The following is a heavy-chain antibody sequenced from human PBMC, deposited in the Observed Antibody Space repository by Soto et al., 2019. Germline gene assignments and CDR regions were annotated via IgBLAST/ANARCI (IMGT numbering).Heavy chain of an antibody. CDR1: GFTFSSYG. CDR3: AKDPKRIMITFGGVIVTPDYYYYGMDV. D-gene: IGHD3-16*02. CDR2: ISYDGSNK. J-gene: IGHJ6*02. V-gene: IGHV3-30*18. Sequence: PGGSLRLSCAASGFTFSSYGMHWVRQAPGKGLEWVAVISYDGSNKYYADSVKGRFTISRDNSKNTLYLQMNSLRAEDTAVYYCAKDPKRIMITFGGVIVTPDYYYYGMDVWGQGTTVTVSS.